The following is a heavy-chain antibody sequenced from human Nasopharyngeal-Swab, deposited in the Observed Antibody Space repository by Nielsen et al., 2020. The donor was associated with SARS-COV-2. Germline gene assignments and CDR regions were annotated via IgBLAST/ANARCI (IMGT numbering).Heavy chain of an antibody. CDR2: INYSGSI. J-gene: IGHJ4*02. D-gene: IGHD3-22*01. CDR1: GGSFSGYY. V-gene: IGHV4-34*01. Sequence: SETMSLTCAVYGGSFSGYYWSWFRQPPGKGLEWIGEINYSGSINYNTSLKSRVTISVDTSKNQFSLKLSSVIAADTAVYYCARGFHSRHYYDSSGSSIDYWGQGTLVTVSS. CDR3: ARGFHSRHYYDSSGSSIDY.